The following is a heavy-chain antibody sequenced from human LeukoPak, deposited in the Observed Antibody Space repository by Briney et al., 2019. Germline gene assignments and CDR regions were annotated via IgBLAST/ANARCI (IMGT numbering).Heavy chain of an antibody. CDR2: IYPGDSDT. J-gene: IGHJ4*02. Sequence: GESLKISCKGSGYSFSRYWIAWVRQMPGKGLEWMGIIYPGDSDTRCSPSFQGQVTISADKSISTAYLQWSSLKASDTAMYYCARGKFVDFDYWGQGTLVTVSS. V-gene: IGHV5-51*01. CDR3: ARGKFVDFDY. CDR1: GYSFSRYW. D-gene: IGHD2-21*01.